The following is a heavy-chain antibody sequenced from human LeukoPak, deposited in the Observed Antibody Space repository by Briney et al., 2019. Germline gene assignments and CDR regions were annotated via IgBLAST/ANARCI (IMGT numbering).Heavy chain of an antibody. V-gene: IGHV1-2*02. CDR1: GYTFTGYY. J-gene: IGHJ3*02. CDR2: INPNSGGT. D-gene: IGHD6-13*01. Sequence: GSVKVSCKASGYTFTGYYMHWVRQALGQGLEWMGWINPNSGGTNYAQKFQGRVTMTRDTSISTAYMELSRLRSDDTAVYYCARDRFGSWYYYNPDAFDIWGQGTMVTVSS. CDR3: ARDRFGSWYYYNPDAFDI.